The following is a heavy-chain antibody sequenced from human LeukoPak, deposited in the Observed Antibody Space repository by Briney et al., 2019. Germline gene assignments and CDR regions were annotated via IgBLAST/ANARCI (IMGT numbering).Heavy chain of an antibody. CDR3: ARAAMAGPDDY. Sequence: GASVKVSCKASGYTFTGYYMHWVRQAPGQGLEWMGWINTNTGNPTYAPDFTRRFVFSLDTSVSTAYLQISSLKAEDTAVYYCARAAMAGPDDYWGQGTLVTVSS. J-gene: IGHJ4*02. D-gene: IGHD6-19*01. CDR1: GYTFTGYY. V-gene: IGHV7-4-1*02. CDR2: INTNTGNP.